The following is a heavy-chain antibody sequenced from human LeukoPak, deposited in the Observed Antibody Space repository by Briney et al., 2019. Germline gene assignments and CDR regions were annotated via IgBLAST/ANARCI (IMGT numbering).Heavy chain of an antibody. CDR1: GFTFSSYG. CDR2: ISSSSSYT. Sequence: GGSLRLSCAASGFTFSSYGMSWVRQAPGKGLEWVSSISSSSSYTYYADSVKGRFIISRDNAKNSLYLQMNSLRAEDTAVYYCAREYGDYVHWGQGTLVTVSS. J-gene: IGHJ4*02. D-gene: IGHD4-17*01. CDR3: AREYGDYVH. V-gene: IGHV3-21*01.